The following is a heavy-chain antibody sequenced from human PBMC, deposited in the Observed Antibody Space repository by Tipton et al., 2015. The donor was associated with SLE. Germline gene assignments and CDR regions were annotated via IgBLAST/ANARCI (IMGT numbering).Heavy chain of an antibody. D-gene: IGHD5-18*01. V-gene: IGHV4-39*01. J-gene: IGHJ4*02. Sequence: TLSLTCTVSGGSISSHYWGWIRQPPGKGLEWIGSIYYSGSTYYNPSLKSRVTISVDTSKNQFSLKLSSVTAADTAVYYCASWGAMVTLDYWGQGTLVTVSS. CDR2: IYYSGST. CDR1: GGSISSHY. CDR3: ASWGAMVTLDY.